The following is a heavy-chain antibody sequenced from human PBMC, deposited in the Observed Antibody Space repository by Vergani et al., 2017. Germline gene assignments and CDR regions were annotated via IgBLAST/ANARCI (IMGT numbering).Heavy chain of an antibody. D-gene: IGHD2-15*01. Sequence: QVQLVQSGAEVKKPGSSVKVSCKASGGTFSSYTISWVRQAPGQGLEWMGRIIPILGIANYAQKFQGRVTITADKSTSTAYMELSRLRSDDTAVYYCARVAHIVVVVAASGGHWFNPWGQGTLVTVSS. J-gene: IGHJ5*02. CDR3: ARVAHIVVVVAASGGHWFNP. CDR2: IIPILGIA. CDR1: GGTFSSYT. V-gene: IGHV1-69*02.